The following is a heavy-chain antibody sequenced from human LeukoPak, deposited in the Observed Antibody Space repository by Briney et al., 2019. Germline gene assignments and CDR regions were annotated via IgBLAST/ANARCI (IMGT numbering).Heavy chain of an antibody. V-gene: IGHV3-7*03. Sequence: PGGSLRLSCAASGFTFSSYWMSWVRQAPGKGLEWVANIKQDGSEKYYVDSVKGRFTISRDNAKNSLYPQMNSLRAEDTAVYYCARVLVVVPAVYAFDIWGQGTMVTVSS. J-gene: IGHJ3*02. CDR3: ARVLVVVPAVYAFDI. CDR2: IKQDGSEK. D-gene: IGHD2-2*01. CDR1: GFTFSSYW.